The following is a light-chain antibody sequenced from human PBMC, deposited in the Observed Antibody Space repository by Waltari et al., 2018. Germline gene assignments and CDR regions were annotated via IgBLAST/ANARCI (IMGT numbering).Light chain of an antibody. CDR2: DVS. CDR3: SSYTSSSTKV. CDR1: SSDVGGYNY. J-gene: IGLJ2*01. V-gene: IGLV2-14*03. Sequence: QSALTQPASVSGSPGQSITISCTGTSSDVGGYNYVSWYQQHPGKAPKLVIHDVSNRPAGVSNRFSGSKSGNTASLTISGLQAEDEADYYCSSYTSSSTKVFGGGTKLTVL.